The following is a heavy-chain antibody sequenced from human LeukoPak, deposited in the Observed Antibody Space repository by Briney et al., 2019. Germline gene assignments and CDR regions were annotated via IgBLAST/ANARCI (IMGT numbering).Heavy chain of an antibody. CDR3: AKDGAWLRFDD. J-gene: IGHJ4*02. V-gene: IGHV3-23*01. Sequence: GGSLRLSCAASGFTFSSYSMDWVRQAPGKGLEWVSGISPGGGPTYYADSVKGRFTISRDDSKNTLYLQMKNLRAEDTAVYYCAKDGAWLRFDDWGQGILVTVSS. D-gene: IGHD5-12*01. CDR2: ISPGGGPT. CDR1: GFTFSSYS.